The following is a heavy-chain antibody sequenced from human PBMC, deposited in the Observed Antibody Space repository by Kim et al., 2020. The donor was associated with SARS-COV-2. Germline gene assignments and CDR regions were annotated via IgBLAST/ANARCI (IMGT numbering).Heavy chain of an antibody. Sequence: GGSLRLSCRASGFAFGAYAMTWVRQAPGKGLEWVASVNNGNNPYYANSVKGRFTVSRDNAESTLYLQMNGLRVEDTALYYCAKDHTSRGWPTFDSWGQGTRVTVSS. D-gene: IGHD6-19*01. CDR3: AKDHTSRGWPTFDS. CDR2: VNNGNNP. CDR1: GFAFGAYA. J-gene: IGHJ4*02. V-gene: IGHV3-23*05.